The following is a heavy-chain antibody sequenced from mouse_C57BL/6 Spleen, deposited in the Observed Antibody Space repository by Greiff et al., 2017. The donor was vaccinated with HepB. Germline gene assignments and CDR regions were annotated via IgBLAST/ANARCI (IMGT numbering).Heavy chain of an antibody. CDR1: GYTFTSYG. V-gene: IGHV1-81*01. Sequence: VKLQQSGAELARPGASVKLSCKASGYTFTSYGISWVKQRTGQGLEWIGEIYPRSGNTYYNEKFKGKATLTADKSSSTAYMELRSLTSEDSAVYFCARWGSGAYWGQGTLVTVSA. D-gene: IGHD1-1*02. J-gene: IGHJ3*01. CDR3: ARWGSGAY. CDR2: IYPRSGNT.